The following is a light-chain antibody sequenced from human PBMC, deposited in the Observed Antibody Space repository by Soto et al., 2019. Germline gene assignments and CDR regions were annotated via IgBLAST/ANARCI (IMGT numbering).Light chain of an antibody. Sequence: EIVLTQSPATLAVPPGERATLSCRASQTISSNLAWYQQKPGQAPRLLIYGASTRVSGIPDRFSGSGSGTEFTLTISSMQSEDFATYYCQQYGSWLQTFGQGTKVEVK. CDR3: QQYGSWLQT. CDR1: QTISSN. CDR2: GAS. J-gene: IGKJ1*01. V-gene: IGKV3-15*01.